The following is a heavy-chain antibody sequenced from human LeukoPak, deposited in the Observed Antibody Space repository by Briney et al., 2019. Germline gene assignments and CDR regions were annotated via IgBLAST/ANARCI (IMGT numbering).Heavy chain of an antibody. CDR2: IYSGGST. Sequence: LSGGSLRLSCAASGFTFSSYGMNWVRQAPGKGLEWVSVIYSGGSTYYADSVKGRFTISRDNSKNTLYLQMNSLRAEDTAVYYCARGYDSSGYYFDYWGQGTLVTVSS. D-gene: IGHD3-22*01. V-gene: IGHV3-66*02. CDR3: ARGYDSSGYYFDY. J-gene: IGHJ4*02. CDR1: GFTFSSYG.